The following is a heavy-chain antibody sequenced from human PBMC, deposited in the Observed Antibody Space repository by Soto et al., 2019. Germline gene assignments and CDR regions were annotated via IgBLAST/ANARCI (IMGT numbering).Heavy chain of an antibody. J-gene: IGHJ4*02. Sequence: ASVKVSCKVSGYTLTELSMHWVRQAPGKGLEWMGGFDPEDGETIYAQKFQGRATMTEDTSTDTAYMELSSLRSEDTAVYYCATLVQEGIAAAGPYDYWGQGTLVTVSS. CDR1: GYTLTELS. D-gene: IGHD6-13*01. V-gene: IGHV1-24*01. CDR3: ATLVQEGIAAAGPYDY. CDR2: FDPEDGET.